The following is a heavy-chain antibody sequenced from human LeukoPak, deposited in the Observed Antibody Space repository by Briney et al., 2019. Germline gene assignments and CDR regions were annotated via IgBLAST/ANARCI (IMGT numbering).Heavy chain of an antibody. CDR3: ARAYTTGWYDDY. CDR1: GFTFSSYA. V-gene: IGHV4-34*01. J-gene: IGHJ4*02. CDR2: INHTGNT. D-gene: IGHD6-19*01. Sequence: GSLRLSCAASGFTFSSYAMSWIRQPPGKGLEWIGEINHTGNTNYNPSLKSRVTISVDTSKNQFSLKLSSVTAADTAVYYCARAYTTGWYDDYWGQGTLVTVSS.